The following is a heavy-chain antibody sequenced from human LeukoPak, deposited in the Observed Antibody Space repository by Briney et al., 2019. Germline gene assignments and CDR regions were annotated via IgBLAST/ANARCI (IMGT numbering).Heavy chain of an antibody. J-gene: IGHJ4*02. CDR1: GFSFRGYW. CDR2: IKEDGSEK. Sequence: GGSLRLSCAASGFSFRGYWMGWVRQAPGKGLEWVANIKEDGSEKYYVDSVKGRFTISRDNAKNSLYLEMNSLRVEDTAVYYCARLLYDSRGYYYFDYWGQGTLVTVSS. CDR3: ARLLYDSRGYYYFDY. D-gene: IGHD3-22*01. V-gene: IGHV3-7*01.